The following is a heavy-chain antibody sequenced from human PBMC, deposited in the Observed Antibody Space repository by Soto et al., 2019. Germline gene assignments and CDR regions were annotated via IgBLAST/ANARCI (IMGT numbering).Heavy chain of an antibody. D-gene: IGHD6-13*01. Sequence: ASVKVSCKASGYTFTSYYMHWVRQAPGQGLEWMGIINPSGGSTSYAQKSQGRVTMTRDTSTSTVYMELSSLRSEDTAVYYCARASMAAAGRDYYYYYGMDVWGQGTTVTVSS. CDR1: GYTFTSYY. CDR3: ARASMAAAGRDYYYYYGMDV. V-gene: IGHV1-46*01. CDR2: INPSGGST. J-gene: IGHJ6*02.